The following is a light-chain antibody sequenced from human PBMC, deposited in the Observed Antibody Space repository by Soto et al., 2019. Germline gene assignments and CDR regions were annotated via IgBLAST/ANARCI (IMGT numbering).Light chain of an antibody. V-gene: IGKV4-1*01. CDR2: WAY. CDR1: QSVLSSSNNKNY. CDR3: KQHYSAPLT. Sequence: DIVLTQSPDSLAVSLGERATINCKSSQSVLSSSNNKNYLSWHQHKPGQPHKLLISWAYTRESGAPDRFSGSGSGTDFTLTISSLQAEDVAVYYCKQHYSAPLTFGGGTKVDI. J-gene: IGKJ4*01.